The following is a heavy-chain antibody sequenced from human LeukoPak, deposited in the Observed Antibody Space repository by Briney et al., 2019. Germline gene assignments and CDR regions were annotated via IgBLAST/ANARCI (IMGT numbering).Heavy chain of an antibody. Sequence: SQTLSLTCAISGDSVSRTNIAWNWIRQSPSRGLEWLGRTYYRSKWYNDYAVSVQSRIIINPNTSKNQFSLQLNSVTPEDTAVYYCARGIGWPYFDYWGQGALVTVSS. CDR3: ARGIGWPYFDY. CDR2: TYYRSKWYN. D-gene: IGHD5-24*01. J-gene: IGHJ4*02. CDR1: GDSVSRTNIA. V-gene: IGHV6-1*01.